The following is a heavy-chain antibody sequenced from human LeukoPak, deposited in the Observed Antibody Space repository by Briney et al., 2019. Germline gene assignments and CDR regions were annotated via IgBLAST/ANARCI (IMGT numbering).Heavy chain of an antibody. D-gene: IGHD6-19*01. CDR3: ARGIAVAGFDY. J-gene: IGHJ4*02. Sequence: GGSLRLSCAASGFTFSSYSMNWVRQAPGKGLEWVSSISSSSSYIYYADSVKGRFTISRDNAKNSLYLQMNSLRAEDAAVYYCARGIAVAGFDYWGQGTLVTVSS. CDR1: GFTFSSYS. CDR2: ISSSSSYI. V-gene: IGHV3-21*01.